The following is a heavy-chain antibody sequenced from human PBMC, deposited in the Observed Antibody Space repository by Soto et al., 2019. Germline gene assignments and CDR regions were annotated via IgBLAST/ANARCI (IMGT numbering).Heavy chain of an antibody. V-gene: IGHV3-53*01. J-gene: IGHJ6*02. CDR2: IYSGGST. Sequence: GGSLRLSCAASGFTVSSNYMSWVRQAPGKGLEWVSVIYSGGSTYYADSVKGRFTISRDNSKNTLYLQMNSLRAEDTAVYYCGGEGPKSDYGDYYYYGMDVSGQGPTVTVSS. CDR3: GGEGPKSDYGDYYYYGMDV. D-gene: IGHD4-17*01. CDR1: GFTVSSNY.